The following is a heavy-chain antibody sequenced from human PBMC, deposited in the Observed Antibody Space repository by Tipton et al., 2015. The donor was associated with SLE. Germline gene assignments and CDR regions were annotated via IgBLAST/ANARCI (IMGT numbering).Heavy chain of an antibody. CDR2: IYYSGST. CDR1: GGSISSYY. CDR3: ARVPYSSGWTRWAFDI. D-gene: IGHD6-19*01. V-gene: IGHV4-59*01. Sequence: TLSLTCTVSGGSISSYYWSWIRQPPGKGLEWIGYIYYSGSTNYNPSLKSRVTISVDTSKNQFSLKLSSVTAADTAVYYCARVPYSSGWTRWAFDIWGQGTMVTVSP. J-gene: IGHJ3*02.